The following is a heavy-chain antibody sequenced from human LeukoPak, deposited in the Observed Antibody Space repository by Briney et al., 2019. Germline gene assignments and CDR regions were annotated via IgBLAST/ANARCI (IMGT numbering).Heavy chain of an antibody. CDR1: GFTFSSYG. CDR2: ISGSGGST. Sequence: GGSLRLSCAASGFTFSSYGMSWVRQAPGKGLEWVSAISGSGGSTYYADSVKGRFTISRDNSKNTLYLQMNSLRAEDTAVYYCARVNIVLMVFYGFNYYYYYMDVWGKGTTVTVSS. V-gene: IGHV3-23*01. CDR3: ARVNIVLMVFYGFNYYYYYMDV. D-gene: IGHD2-8*01. J-gene: IGHJ6*03.